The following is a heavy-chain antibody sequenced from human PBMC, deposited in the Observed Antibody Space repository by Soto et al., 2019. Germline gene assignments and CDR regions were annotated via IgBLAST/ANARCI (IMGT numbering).Heavy chain of an antibody. CDR3: AREGDKFQNFDL. Sequence: SETLSLTCTVSGGSISSGVYYWSWIRQHPGKGLEWIGYIYYSGSTYYNPSLKSRVTISVDTSKNQFSLKLSSVTAADTAVYYCAREGDKFQNFDLWGRVTLVTVS. J-gene: IGHJ2*01. CDR2: IYYSGST. D-gene: IGHD3-16*01. CDR1: GGSISSGVYY. V-gene: IGHV4-31*03.